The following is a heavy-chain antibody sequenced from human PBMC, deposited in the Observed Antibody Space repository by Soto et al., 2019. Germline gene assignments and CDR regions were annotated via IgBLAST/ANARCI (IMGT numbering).Heavy chain of an antibody. CDR1: GFTFSDYY. CDR2: ISSSSSYT. Sequence: VQLVESGGGLVKPGGSLRLSCAASGFTFSDYYMSWIRQAPGKGLEWVSYISSSSSYTNYADSVKGRFTISRDNAKNSLYLQMNSLRAEDTAVYYCAKEIIVVVAATHFDYWGQGTLVTVSS. J-gene: IGHJ4*02. V-gene: IGHV3-11*06. D-gene: IGHD2-15*01. CDR3: AKEIIVVVAATHFDY.